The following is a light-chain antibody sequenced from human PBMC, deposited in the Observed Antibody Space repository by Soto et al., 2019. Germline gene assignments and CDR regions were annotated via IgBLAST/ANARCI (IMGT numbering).Light chain of an antibody. V-gene: IGKV1-9*01. J-gene: IGKJ5*01. CDR1: LDISSY. CDR2: AAS. CDR3: MQSIQLPIT. Sequence: IHLTHSPSSLSASVLYRVTITFLASLDISSYLAWYQQQPGKAPKLLIYAASTLQSGVPSRFSGSGSGTDFTLKISRVEAEDVGIYYCMQSIQLPITFGQGTRLEIK.